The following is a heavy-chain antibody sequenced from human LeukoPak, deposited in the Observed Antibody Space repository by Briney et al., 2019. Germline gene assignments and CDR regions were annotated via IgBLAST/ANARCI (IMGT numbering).Heavy chain of an antibody. J-gene: IGHJ5*02. V-gene: IGHV4-34*01. CDR2: IYHSGST. CDR1: GGSFSGYY. CDR3: ARSPRGQLVGNWFDP. Sequence: PSETLSLTCAVYGGSFSGYYWSWVRQPPGKGLEWIGEIYHSGSTNYNPSLKSRVTISVDKSKNRFSLKLSSVTAADTAVYYCARSPRGQLVGNWFDPWGQGTLVTVSS. D-gene: IGHD6-6*01.